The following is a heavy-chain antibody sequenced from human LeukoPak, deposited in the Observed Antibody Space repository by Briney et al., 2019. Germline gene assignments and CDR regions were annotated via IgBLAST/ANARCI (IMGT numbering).Heavy chain of an antibody. CDR3: AKDRALRYFDWSHYYFDY. CDR1: GFTVSSNY. J-gene: IGHJ4*02. Sequence: PGGSLRLSCAASGFTVSSNYMSWVRQAPGKGLEWVSVIYSGGSTYYADSVKGRFATSRDNSKNTLYLQMNSLRAEDTAVYYCAKDRALRYFDWSHYYFDYWGQGTLVTVSS. V-gene: IGHV3-66*01. D-gene: IGHD3-9*01. CDR2: IYSGGST.